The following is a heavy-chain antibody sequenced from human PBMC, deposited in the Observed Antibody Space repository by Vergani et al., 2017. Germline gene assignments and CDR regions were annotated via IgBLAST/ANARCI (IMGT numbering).Heavy chain of an antibody. Sequence: QVQLVQSGAEVKKPGASVKVSCKASGGTFSSYAISWVRQAPGQGLEWMGRIIPILGIANYAQKFQGRVTITADKSTSTAYMELSSLRSEDTAVYYCARAAYCGGDCYSNAYYYYYGMDVWGQGTTVTVSS. CDR3: ARAAYCGGDCYSNAYYYYYGMDV. V-gene: IGHV1-69*04. D-gene: IGHD2-21*02. J-gene: IGHJ6*02. CDR2: IIPILGIA. CDR1: GGTFSSYA.